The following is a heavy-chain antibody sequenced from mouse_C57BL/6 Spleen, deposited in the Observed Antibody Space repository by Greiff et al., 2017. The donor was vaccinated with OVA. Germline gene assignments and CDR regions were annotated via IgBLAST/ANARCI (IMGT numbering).Heavy chain of an antibody. CDR3: ARFGSSSLAY. CDR1: GFTFTDYY. D-gene: IGHD1-1*01. CDR2: IRNKANGYTT. V-gene: IGHV7-3*01. J-gene: IGHJ3*01. Sequence: EVKLMESGGGLVQPGGSLSLSCAASGFTFTDYYMSWVRQPPGKALEWLGFIRNKANGYTTEYSASVKGRFTISRDNSQSILYLQMNALRAEDSATYYCARFGSSSLAYWGQGTLVTVSA.